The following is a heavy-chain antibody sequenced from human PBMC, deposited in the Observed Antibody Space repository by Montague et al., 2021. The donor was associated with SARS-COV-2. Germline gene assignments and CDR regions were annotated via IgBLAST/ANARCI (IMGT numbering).Heavy chain of an antibody. CDR1: GGSISSYY. CDR3: AREGTGTNYYYYGMDI. D-gene: IGHD1-1*01. Sequence: SETLSLTCTVSGGSISSYYWSWIRQPPGNGLEWIGYIYYSGSTNXNPSLKSRVTISVDTSKNQFSLKLSSVTAADTAVYYCAREGTGTNYYYYGMDIWGQGTTVTVSS. CDR2: IYYSGST. J-gene: IGHJ6*02. V-gene: IGHV4-59*01.